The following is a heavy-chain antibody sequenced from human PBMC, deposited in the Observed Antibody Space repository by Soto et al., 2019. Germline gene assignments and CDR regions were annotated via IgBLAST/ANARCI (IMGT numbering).Heavy chain of an antibody. Sequence: PSETLSLTCAVYGGSFSGYYWSWIRQPPGKGLEWIGEINHGGSTNYNPSLKSRVTISVDTSKNQFSLKLSSVTAADTAVYYCARTADYYDSSGYLDAFDIWGQGTMVTVSS. V-gene: IGHV4-34*01. CDR1: GGSFSGYY. CDR3: ARTADYYDSSGYLDAFDI. CDR2: INHGGST. J-gene: IGHJ3*02. D-gene: IGHD3-22*01.